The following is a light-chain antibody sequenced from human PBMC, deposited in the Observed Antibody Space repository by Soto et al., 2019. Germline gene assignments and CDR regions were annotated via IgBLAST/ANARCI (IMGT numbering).Light chain of an antibody. V-gene: IGKV3-20*01. CDR3: EQYVKSRSIP. CDR2: AAS. Sequence: IVLTQSPGALSLSPGDRATLSCWSSESIGDYLAWYQHRPGQAPRLLIYAASRRASGTPHRFSGSGSERAFTIAISGLELADFGLYYGEQYVKSRSIPFGQG. CDR1: ESIGDY. J-gene: IGKJ2*01.